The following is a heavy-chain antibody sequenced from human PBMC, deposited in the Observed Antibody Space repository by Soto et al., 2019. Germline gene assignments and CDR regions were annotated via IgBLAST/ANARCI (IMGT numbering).Heavy chain of an antibody. CDR2: INHLETT. J-gene: IGHJ4*02. CDR1: GASITYGAYS. V-gene: IGHV4-30-2*01. D-gene: IGHD3-10*01. CDR3: ARGGGFDSFDY. Sequence: QLQLHMSGSGLVKPSQTLSLTCTVSGASITYGAYSWSWIRQTLGKGLEWIGYINHLETTFYNPSFESRLTLSIDRTKNQFSLNLKSMSAADRAVYFCARGGGFDSFDYWGQGILVTVSS.